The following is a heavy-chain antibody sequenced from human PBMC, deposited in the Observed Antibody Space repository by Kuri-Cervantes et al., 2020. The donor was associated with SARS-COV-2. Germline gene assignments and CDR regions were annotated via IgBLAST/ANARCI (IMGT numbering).Heavy chain of an antibody. CDR3: ARDNRSTFEFDY. V-gene: IGHV1-8*01. CDR1: ETTFPNYD. Sequence: ASVKVSCKAPETTFPNYDINWVRQATGQGLEWMGMVKTNSGNTLYAQIFQGRVTMTRDTSTSTVYMELSRLRSDDTAVYYCARDNRSTFEFDYWGQGTLVTVSS. CDR2: VKTNSGNT. J-gene: IGHJ4*02. D-gene: IGHD3-16*01.